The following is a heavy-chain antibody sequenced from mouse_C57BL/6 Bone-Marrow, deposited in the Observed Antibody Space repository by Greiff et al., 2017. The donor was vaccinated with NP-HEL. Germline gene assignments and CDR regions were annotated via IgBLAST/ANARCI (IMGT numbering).Heavy chain of an antibody. CDR3: AREGYYGGYFDY. CDR2: IYPGDGDT. D-gene: IGHD1-1*01. CDR1: GYAFSSYW. Sequence: VQVVESGAELVKPGASVKISCKASGYAFSSYWMNWVKQRPGKGLEWIGQIYPGDGDTNYNGKFKGKATLTADKSSSTAYMQLSSLTSEDSAVYFCAREGYYGGYFDYWGQGTTLTVSS. J-gene: IGHJ2*01. V-gene: IGHV1-80*01.